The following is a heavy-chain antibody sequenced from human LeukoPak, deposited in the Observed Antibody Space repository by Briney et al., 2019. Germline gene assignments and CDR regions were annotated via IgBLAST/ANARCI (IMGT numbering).Heavy chain of an antibody. CDR3: ASLYGSGPNWFDP. D-gene: IGHD3-10*01. J-gene: IGHJ5*02. CDR1: GFTFSSYA. CDR2: ISGSGGST. V-gene: IGHV3-23*01. Sequence: PGGSLRLSCAASGFTFSSYAMSWVRQAPGKGLEWVSAISGSGGSTYYADSVKGRFTISRDNAKNSLYLQMNSLRAEDTAVYYCASLYGSGPNWFDPWGQGTLVTVSS.